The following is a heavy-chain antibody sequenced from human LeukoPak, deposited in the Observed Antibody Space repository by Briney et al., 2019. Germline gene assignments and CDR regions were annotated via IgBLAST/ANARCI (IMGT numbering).Heavy chain of an antibody. D-gene: IGHD5-12*01. CDR3: ARGVPEYSGYDRWYFDY. CDR2: IIPIFGTA. J-gene: IGHJ4*02. Sequence: ASVKVSCKASGGTFSSYAISWVRQAPGQGLEWMGGIIPIFGTANYAQKFQGRVTITTDESTSTAYMELSSLRSEDTAVYYCARGVPEYSGYDRWYFDYWGKGTLVTVSS. CDR1: GGTFSSYA. V-gene: IGHV1-69*05.